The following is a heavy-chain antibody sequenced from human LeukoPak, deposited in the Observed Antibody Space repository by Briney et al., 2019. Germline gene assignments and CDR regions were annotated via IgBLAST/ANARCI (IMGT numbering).Heavy chain of an antibody. Sequence: PGRSLRLSCAASGFTFSSYGMHWVRQAPGKGLEWVAVIWYDGSNKYYADSVKGRFTISRDNSKNTLYLQMNSLRAEDTVMYYCARDRMVTYFDYWGQGTLVTVSS. CDR2: IWYDGSNK. CDR1: GFTFSSYG. D-gene: IGHD5-18*01. V-gene: IGHV3-33*01. CDR3: ARDRMVTYFDY. J-gene: IGHJ4*02.